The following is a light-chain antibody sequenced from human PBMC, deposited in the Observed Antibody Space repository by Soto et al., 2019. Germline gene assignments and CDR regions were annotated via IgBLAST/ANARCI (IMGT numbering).Light chain of an antibody. Sequence: QSALTQPASVSGSPGQSITISCTGTSSDVGGYNYVSWYQQHPGKAPKLMIYEVIKWPSGVSNRFSGSKSGNTASLTISGLQAEDEADYYCSSYTSIGTLVFGGGTQLTVL. J-gene: IGLJ7*01. V-gene: IGLV2-14*01. CDR3: SSYTSIGTLV. CDR1: SSDVGGYNY. CDR2: EVI.